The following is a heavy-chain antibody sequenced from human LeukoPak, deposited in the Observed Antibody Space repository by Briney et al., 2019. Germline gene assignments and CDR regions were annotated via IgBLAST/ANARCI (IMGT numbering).Heavy chain of an antibody. CDR3: AKDLMRDRWFGES. D-gene: IGHD3-10*01. CDR1: GFTFSSYW. Sequence: PGGSLRLSCAASGFTFSSYWMSWVRQAPGKGLEWVANIRQDGSDKYYVDSVKGRFTISKDTSRNTLYLQMNSLRAEDTAMYYCAKDLMRDRWFGESWGQGTLVTVSS. CDR2: IRQDGSDK. J-gene: IGHJ5*02. V-gene: IGHV3-7*01.